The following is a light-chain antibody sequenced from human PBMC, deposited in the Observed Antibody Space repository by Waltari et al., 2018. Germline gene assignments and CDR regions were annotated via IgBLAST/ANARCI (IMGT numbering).Light chain of an antibody. CDR1: SSDVGGYLF. V-gene: IGLV2-14*01. J-gene: IGLJ1*01. CDR3: SSYASSGTLV. Sequence: QSALTQPASVSGSPGQSITISCTGTSSDVGGYLFSSWYQVHPGKVPKLIIYEVNRRPSGVSNRFSGSKSGNTASLTISGLQAEDEADFYCSSYASSGTLVFGSGTKVTVL. CDR2: EVN.